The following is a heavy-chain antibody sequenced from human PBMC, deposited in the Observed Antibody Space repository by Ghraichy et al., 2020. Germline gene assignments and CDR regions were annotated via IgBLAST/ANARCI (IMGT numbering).Heavy chain of an antibody. V-gene: IGHV3-23*01. J-gene: IGHJ5*02. CDR3: AKDLGDLFDFWDA. D-gene: IGHD3-3*01. Sequence: LSLTCAASGFTFSSYAMSWVRQAPGKGLEWVSAISGSGGSTFYADSVKDRFTISRDSSKNTLFLQMNSLRAEDTAVYYCAKDLGDLFDFWDAWGQGTLVTVSS. CDR2: ISGSGGST. CDR1: GFTFSSYA.